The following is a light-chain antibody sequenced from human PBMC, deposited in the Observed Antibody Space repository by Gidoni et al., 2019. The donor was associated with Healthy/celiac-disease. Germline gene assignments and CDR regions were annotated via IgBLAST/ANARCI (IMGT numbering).Light chain of an antibody. CDR2: DAA. CDR3: QQRRSCPRPLT. CDR1: QSVSSY. V-gene: IGKV3-11*01. J-gene: IGKJ4*01. Sequence: EIVVTQSTAPLFLSPGKRATLTCRSSQSVSSYLAWYQQKPGQAPRLLIYDAAKWATGIPARFSGSGCGTGFTLTITSLEPEDLAFYYCQQRRSCPRPLTFGGGTKVEIK.